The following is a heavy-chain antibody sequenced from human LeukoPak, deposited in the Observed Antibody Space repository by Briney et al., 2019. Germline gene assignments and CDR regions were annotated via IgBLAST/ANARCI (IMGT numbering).Heavy chain of an antibody. V-gene: IGHV3-48*01. D-gene: IGHD2-8*01. CDR1: GIPFSTYT. Sequence: GGSLRLSCAASGIPFSTYTMNWVRQAPGKGLECVSYISSSSNTIYYADSVKGRFTISRDNAKNSLYLQMNSLRAEDTAVYYCARWDAIIEGHYMDVWGKGTTVTVSS. CDR2: ISSSSNTI. J-gene: IGHJ6*03. CDR3: ARWDAIIEGHYMDV.